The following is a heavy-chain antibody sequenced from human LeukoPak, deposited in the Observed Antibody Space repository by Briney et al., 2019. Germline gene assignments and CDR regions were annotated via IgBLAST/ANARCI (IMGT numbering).Heavy chain of an antibody. D-gene: IGHD5-18*01. CDR2: IYYSGST. Sequence: SETLSLTCTVSGGSISSYYWSWLRQPPGKGLEWIGYIYYSGSTNYNPSLRSRVTISVDTSKNQFSLKLSSVTAADTAVYYCARRRGYSYLGYYYMDVWGKGTTVTVSS. V-gene: IGHV4-59*01. J-gene: IGHJ6*03. CDR3: ARRRGYSYLGYYYMDV. CDR1: GGSISSYY.